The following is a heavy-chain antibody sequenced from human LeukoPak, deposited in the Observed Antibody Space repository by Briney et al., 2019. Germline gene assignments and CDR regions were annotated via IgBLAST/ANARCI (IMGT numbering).Heavy chain of an antibody. D-gene: IGHD3-22*01. V-gene: IGHV1-2*02. CDR3: ATLGISGYFRDY. J-gene: IGHJ4*02. Sequence: ASVTVSFKGSGYTFTYYYIHWVRQAPGQGLEWMGWINPKSGGTNYAQKFQGRVTMTRDTSISTAYMELRSDDTAVYYCATLGISGYFRDYWGQGTLVTVSS. CDR2: INPKSGGT. CDR1: GYTFTYYY.